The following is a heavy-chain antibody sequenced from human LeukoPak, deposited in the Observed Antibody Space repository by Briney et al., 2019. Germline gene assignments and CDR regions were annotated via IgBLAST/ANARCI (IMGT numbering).Heavy chain of an antibody. CDR2: IWYDGSNK. Sequence: SGGSLRLSCAASGFTFSSYGMHWVRQAPGKGLEWVAVIWYDGSNKYYADSVKGRFTISRDNSKNTLYLQMNSLRAEDTAEYYCARAREVDDAFDIWGQGTMVTVSS. CDR1: GFTFSSYG. D-gene: IGHD1-26*01. V-gene: IGHV3-33*01. J-gene: IGHJ3*02. CDR3: ARAREVDDAFDI.